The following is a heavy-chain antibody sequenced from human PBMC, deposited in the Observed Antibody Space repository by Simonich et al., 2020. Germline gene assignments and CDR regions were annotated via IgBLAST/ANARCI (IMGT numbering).Heavy chain of an antibody. CDR3: ARGRGGMSSGYVDY. V-gene: IGHV1-8*03. Sequence: QVQLVQSGAEVKKPGASVKVFCKASGYPFTSYVLNWVRQASGQGLEWMGWMNPTSGNTGYAQKFQGRVTITRSTSISTAYMELSSLRSEDTAVYYCARGRGGMSSGYVDYWGQGTLVTVSS. CDR1: GYPFTSYV. J-gene: IGHJ4*02. CDR2: MNPTSGNT. D-gene: IGHD5-12*01.